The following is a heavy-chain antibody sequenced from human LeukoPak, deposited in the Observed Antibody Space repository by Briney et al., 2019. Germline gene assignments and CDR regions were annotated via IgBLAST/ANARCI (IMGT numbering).Heavy chain of an antibody. CDR2: VGGSGSST. CDR1: GFTFSGYA. V-gene: IGHV3-23*01. CDR3: ARLSTAMVLAFDI. J-gene: IGHJ3*02. Sequence: PGGSLRLSCAASGFTFSGYAMNWVRQAPGKGLEWVSAVGGSGSSTYYADSVKGRFTISRDNSKNTLFLQMNSLTAEDTAMYYCARLSTAMVLAFDIGSQGTMVTVSS. D-gene: IGHD5-18*01.